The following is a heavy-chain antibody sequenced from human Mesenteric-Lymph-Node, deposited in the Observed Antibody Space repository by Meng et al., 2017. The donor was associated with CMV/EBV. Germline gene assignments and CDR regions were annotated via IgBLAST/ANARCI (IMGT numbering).Heavy chain of an antibody. CDR3: VRGGADYSGSGKSHNSLHWFDA. V-gene: IGHV1-69*01. Sequence: FNTYGITWVRQAPGQGLEWLGGIIPIFEITNYAQKFLDRVTITADEFTSTTYLVLNSLKSEDTAVYYCVRGGADYSGSGKSHNSLHWFDAGGQGTLVTV. J-gene: IGHJ5*02. CDR2: IIPIFEIT. CDR1: FNTYG. D-gene: IGHD3-10*01.